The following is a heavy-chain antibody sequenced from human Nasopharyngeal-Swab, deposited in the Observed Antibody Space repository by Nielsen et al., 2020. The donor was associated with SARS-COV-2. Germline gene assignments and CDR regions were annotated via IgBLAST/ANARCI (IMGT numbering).Heavy chain of an antibody. J-gene: IGHJ4*02. CDR2: IIPIFGTA. CDR1: GGTFSSYA. D-gene: IGHD2-8*02. V-gene: IGHV1-69*13. Sequence: SVKVSCKASGGTFSSYAIGWVRQAPGQGLEWMGGIIPIFGTANYAQKFQGRVAITADESTSTAYMELSSLRSEDTAVYYCARDQAGGGVLGYWGQGTLVTVSS. CDR3: ARDQAGGGVLGY.